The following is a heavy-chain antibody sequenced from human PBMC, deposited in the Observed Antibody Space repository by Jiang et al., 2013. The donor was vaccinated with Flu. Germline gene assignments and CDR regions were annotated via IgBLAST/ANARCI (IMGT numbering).Heavy chain of an antibody. D-gene: IGHD6-19*01. Sequence: SSYAMHWVRQASRKGLEWVSYISSSGSTIYYADSVKGRFTISRDNAKNSLYLQMNSLRAEDTAVYYCAMGIAVAGTGFDYWGQGTLVTVSS. CDR1: SSYA. J-gene: IGHJ4*02. CDR2: ISSSGSTI. CDR3: AMGIAVAGTGFDY. V-gene: IGHV3-48*03.